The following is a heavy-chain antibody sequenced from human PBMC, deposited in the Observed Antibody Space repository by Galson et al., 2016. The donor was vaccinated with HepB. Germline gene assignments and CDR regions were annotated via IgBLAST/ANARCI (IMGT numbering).Heavy chain of an antibody. CDR3: AGGGFGAAADL. J-gene: IGHJ5*02. CDR1: GGTFSRYA. V-gene: IGHV1-69*13. Sequence: SVKVSCKVSGGTFSRYALSWLRQAPGQGLEWMGGIIPVFGPANYAQKFQGRVTIAADVSATTTYMELSTLRFEDTAVYYCAGGGFGAAADLWGQGTLVTVSS. D-gene: IGHD3-10*01. CDR2: IIPVFGPA.